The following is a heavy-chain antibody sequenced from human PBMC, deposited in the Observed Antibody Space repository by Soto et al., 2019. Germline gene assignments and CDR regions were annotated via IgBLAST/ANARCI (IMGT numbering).Heavy chain of an antibody. Sequence: SETLSLTCTVSGGSISSGAYYWSWIRQHPGKGLEWIGYIYYSGSTYYKPSLESRVTLSVDTSRNQFSLKVSSVTAADTAVYYCARANYFDSSGPFDYWGPGTLVTVSS. CDR1: GGSISSGAYY. V-gene: IGHV4-31*03. J-gene: IGHJ4*02. CDR2: IYYSGST. CDR3: ARANYFDSSGPFDY. D-gene: IGHD3-22*01.